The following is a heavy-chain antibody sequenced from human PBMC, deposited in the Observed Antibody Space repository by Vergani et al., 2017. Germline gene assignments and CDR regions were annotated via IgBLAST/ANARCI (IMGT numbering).Heavy chain of an antibody. CDR1: GFTFSSYT. J-gene: IGHJ6*02. D-gene: IGHD3-9*01. V-gene: IGHV3-21*01. CDR2: MSSSSRYI. Sequence: EVQLVESGGGLVKPGGSLRLSCAASGFTFSSYTMNWVRQAPGQGLEWVSSMSSSSRYICYTDSVKGRLTISGDNAKNSLYLQMNSLRAEDTAVYYCARAGILTGSKTDYYYGMDVWGQGTTVTVSS. CDR3: ARAGILTGSKTDYYYGMDV.